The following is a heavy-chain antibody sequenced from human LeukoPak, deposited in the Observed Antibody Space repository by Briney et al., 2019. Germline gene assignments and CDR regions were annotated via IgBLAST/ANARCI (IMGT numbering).Heavy chain of an antibody. J-gene: IGHJ4*02. CDR2: INPSGGST. Sequence: ASVKVSCKASGYTFTSYYMHWVRQAPGRGLEWMGIINPSGGSTSYAQKFQGRVTMTRDTSTSTVYMELSSLRSEDTAVYYCARRAVRGVIDYWGQGTLVTVSS. CDR3: ARRAVRGVIDY. D-gene: IGHD3-10*01. CDR1: GYTFTSYY. V-gene: IGHV1-46*01.